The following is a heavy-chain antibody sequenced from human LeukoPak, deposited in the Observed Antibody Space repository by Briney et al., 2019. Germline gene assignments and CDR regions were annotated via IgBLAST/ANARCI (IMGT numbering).Heavy chain of an antibody. CDR3: ARDGITGTRAHSAFDI. V-gene: IGHV4-4*07. CDR2: IYTSGST. J-gene: IGHJ3*02. D-gene: IGHD1-7*01. Sequence: SETLSLTCTVSGGSISSYYWSWIRQPAGKGLEWIGRIYTSGSTNYNPSLKSRVTMSVDTSKNQFSLKLSSVTAADTAVYYCARDGITGTRAHSAFDIWGQGTMVTVSS. CDR1: GGSISSYY.